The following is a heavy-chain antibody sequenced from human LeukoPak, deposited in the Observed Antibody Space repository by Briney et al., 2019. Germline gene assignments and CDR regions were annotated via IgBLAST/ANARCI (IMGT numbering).Heavy chain of an antibody. V-gene: IGHV4-34*01. CDR3: ASTYITGTAHFDY. D-gene: IGHD1-20*01. CDR1: GGSFSGYY. Sequence: SENLSLTCAVYGGSFSGYYWSWIRQPPGKGLEWIGEINHSGSTNYNPSLKSRVTISVDTSKNQFSLKLSSVTAADTAVYYCASTYITGTAHFDYWGQGTLVTVSS. J-gene: IGHJ4*02. CDR2: INHSGST.